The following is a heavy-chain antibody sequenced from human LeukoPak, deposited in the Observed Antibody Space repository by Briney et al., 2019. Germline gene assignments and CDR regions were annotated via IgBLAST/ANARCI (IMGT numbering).Heavy chain of an antibody. Sequence: ASETLSLTCTVSGGSISSYYWSWIRQPAGKGLEWIGRIYTSGSTNYNPSLKSRVTMSVDTSKNQFSLKLSSVTAADTAVYYCAKATYGSGSYNWFDPWGQGTLVTVSS. CDR1: GGSISSYY. D-gene: IGHD3-10*01. V-gene: IGHV4-4*07. CDR3: AKATYGSGSYNWFDP. J-gene: IGHJ5*02. CDR2: IYTSGST.